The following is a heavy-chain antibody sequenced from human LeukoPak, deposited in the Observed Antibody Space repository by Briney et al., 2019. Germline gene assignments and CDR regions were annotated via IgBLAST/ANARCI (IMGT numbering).Heavy chain of an antibody. Sequence: GGSLRFSCAASGFTFSSYAMSWVRQAPGKGLEWVSAISGSGGSTYYADSVKGRFTISRDNSKNTLYLQMNSLRAEDTAVYYCAKTPRLLYSYGYGVDYWGQGTLVTVSS. CDR2: ISGSGGST. D-gene: IGHD5-18*01. CDR1: GFTFSSYA. CDR3: AKTPRLLYSYGYGVDY. J-gene: IGHJ4*02. V-gene: IGHV3-23*01.